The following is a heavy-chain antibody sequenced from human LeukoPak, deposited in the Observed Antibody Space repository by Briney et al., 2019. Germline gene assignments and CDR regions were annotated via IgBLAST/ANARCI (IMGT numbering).Heavy chain of an antibody. V-gene: IGHV1-18*01. D-gene: IGHD3-3*01. Sequence: ASVKVSCTASGYTFTSYGISWVRQVPGQGLEWMGWISAYNGNTNYAQKLQGRVTMTTDTSTSTAYMELRSLRSDDTAVYYCARVKSDDFWSGYSRPAYGMDVWGQGTTVTVSS. J-gene: IGHJ6*02. CDR3: ARVKSDDFWSGYSRPAYGMDV. CDR2: ISAYNGNT. CDR1: GYTFTSYG.